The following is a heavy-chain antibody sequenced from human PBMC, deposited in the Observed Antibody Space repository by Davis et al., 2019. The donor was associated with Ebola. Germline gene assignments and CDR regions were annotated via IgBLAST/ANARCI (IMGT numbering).Heavy chain of an antibody. CDR3: AKDTSRDYVWGSYR. CDR2: ISYDGSNK. V-gene: IGHV3-30-3*01. J-gene: IGHJ4*02. D-gene: IGHD3-16*02. CDR1: GFTFSSYA. Sequence: PGGSLRLSCAASGFTFSSYAMHWVRQAPGKGLEWVAVISYDGSNKYYADSVKGRFTISRDNSKNTLYLQMNSLRAEDTAVYYCAKDTSRDYVWGSYRWGQGTLVTVSS.